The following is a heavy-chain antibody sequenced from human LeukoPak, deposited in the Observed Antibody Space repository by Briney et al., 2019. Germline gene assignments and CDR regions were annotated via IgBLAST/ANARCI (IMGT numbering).Heavy chain of an antibody. J-gene: IGHJ6*03. Sequence: GGSLRLSCVGSGFNFNTYGMNWVRRAPGEGPEWLAFLSATGRAIHYDDSVKGRFTIARDNAKNSLYLHMNSLTADDTAVYYCARRGDRLCTSLNCPPHNYFYYMDVWGNGTTVAVSS. CDR2: LSATGRAI. D-gene: IGHD2-8*01. V-gene: IGHV3-48*01. CDR1: GFNFNTYG. CDR3: ARRGDRLCTSLNCPPHNYFYYMDV.